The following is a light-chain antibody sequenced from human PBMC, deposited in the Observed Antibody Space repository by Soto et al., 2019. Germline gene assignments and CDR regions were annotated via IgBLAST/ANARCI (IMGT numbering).Light chain of an antibody. CDR3: QQYYSYPYT. Sequence: AIRMTQSPSSLSASTGDRVTITCRASQGISSYLAWYQQKPGKAPKLLIYAASTLQSGVPSRFSGSGSGTDFTLTISCLQSEDFATYYCQQYYSYPYTLCQGTKVDIK. CDR1: QGISSY. J-gene: IGKJ2*01. V-gene: IGKV1-8*01. CDR2: AAS.